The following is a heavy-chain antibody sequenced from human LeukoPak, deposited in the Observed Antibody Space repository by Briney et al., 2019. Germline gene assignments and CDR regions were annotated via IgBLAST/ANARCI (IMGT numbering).Heavy chain of an antibody. J-gene: IGHJ5*02. CDR2: INHSGSS. Sequence: SETLSLTCTVSGGSISRNYWNWIRQPPGKGLEWIGEINHSGSSNYSPSLKSRVTISLDTSKNQFSLKLTSITAADTAVYYCARGPMRSWFDPWGQGTLVTVSS. V-gene: IGHV4-34*01. CDR1: GGSISRNY. CDR3: ARGPMRSWFDP.